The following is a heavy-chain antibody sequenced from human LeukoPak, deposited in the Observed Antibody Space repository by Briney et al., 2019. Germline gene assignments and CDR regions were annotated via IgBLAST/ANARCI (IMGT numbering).Heavy chain of an antibody. CDR3: AALGDNNSWNTF. D-gene: IGHD1/OR15-1a*01. V-gene: IGHV4-59*11. J-gene: IGHJ4*02. CDR1: RGSITGHY. CDR2: VHSSGTT. Sequence: PSETLSLTCSVSRGSITGHYWSWVRQPPGKGPEWLGYVHSSGTTSYNPSLKSRVTISADTSKNQFSLKMTSLTTADTGVYYCAALGDNNSWNTFRGQGTLVTVSS.